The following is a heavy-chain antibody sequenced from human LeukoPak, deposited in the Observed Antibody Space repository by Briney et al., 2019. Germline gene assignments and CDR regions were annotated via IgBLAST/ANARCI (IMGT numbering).Heavy chain of an antibody. CDR1: GYSFSSYC. Sequence: GESLKISCRASGYSFSSYCIARGRQMPGKNLQWMVTIYPGDSDTRYSPSFQGQVTISVDTSVSATYLQWSSLKASDTAIYSCARLYDDCTSTTCYQGYFDPWGQGTRVTVSS. CDR2: IYPGDSDT. D-gene: IGHD2-2*01. CDR3: ARLYDDCTSTTCYQGYFDP. J-gene: IGHJ5*02. V-gene: IGHV5-51*01.